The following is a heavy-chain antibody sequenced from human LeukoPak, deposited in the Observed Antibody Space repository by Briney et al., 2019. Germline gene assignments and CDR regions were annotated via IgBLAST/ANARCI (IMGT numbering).Heavy chain of an antibody. CDR2: SDPEDGET. CDR1: GSPLSDLS. CDR3: VTDRARLFWYFDL. V-gene: IGHV1-24*01. J-gene: IGHJ2*01. D-gene: IGHD2-21*02. Sequence: ASAKVSCKVSGSPLSDLSIHWVRQAPGKGLEYVGGSDPEDGETFHAQNFQGRVTMTEDTSIDTAYMELSSLRSEDTAVYYCVTDRARLFWYFDLWGRGTLVTVSS.